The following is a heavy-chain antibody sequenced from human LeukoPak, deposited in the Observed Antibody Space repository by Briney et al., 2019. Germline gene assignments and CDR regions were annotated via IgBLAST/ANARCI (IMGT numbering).Heavy chain of an antibody. D-gene: IGHD2-15*01. CDR1: GGSFSGYY. V-gene: IGHV4-34*01. CDR2: INHSGST. CDR3: ARALGYCSGGSCQNYYYYMDV. J-gene: IGHJ6*03. Sequence: SETLSLTCAIYGGSFSGYYWSWIRQPPGKGLEWIGEINHSGSTNYNPSLKSRVTISVDTSKNQFSLKLSSVTAADTAVYYCARALGYCSGGSCQNYYYYMDVWGKGTTVTISS.